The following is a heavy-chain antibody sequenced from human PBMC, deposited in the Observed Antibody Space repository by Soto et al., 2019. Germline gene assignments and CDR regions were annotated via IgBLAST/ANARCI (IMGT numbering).Heavy chain of an antibody. D-gene: IGHD6-13*01. CDR1: GFTFSSYA. CDR2: ISYDGSNK. V-gene: IGHV3-30-3*01. Sequence: GGSLRLSCAASGFTFSSYAMHWVRQAPGKGLEWVAVISYDGSNKYYADSVKGRFTISRDNSKNTLYLQMNSLRAEDTAVYYCASEIAAAGYYYYYGMDVWGQGTTVTVSS. J-gene: IGHJ6*02. CDR3: ASEIAAAGYYYYYGMDV.